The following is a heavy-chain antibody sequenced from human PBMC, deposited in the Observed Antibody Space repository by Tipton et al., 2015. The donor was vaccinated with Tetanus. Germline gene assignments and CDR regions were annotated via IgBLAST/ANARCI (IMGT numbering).Heavy chain of an antibody. CDR1: GFTFSSYA. CDR2: IISTGTYI. Sequence: SLRLSCAASGFTFSSYAMSWARQAPGKGLEWVATIISTGTYIHYADSAQGRFAVSRDNSKNTLYLQMNSLRAEDTAVYYCTKDVGIVLFDYWGQGTLVTVSS. CDR3: TKDVGIVLFDY. J-gene: IGHJ4*02. V-gene: IGHV3-23*01. D-gene: IGHD2-8*01.